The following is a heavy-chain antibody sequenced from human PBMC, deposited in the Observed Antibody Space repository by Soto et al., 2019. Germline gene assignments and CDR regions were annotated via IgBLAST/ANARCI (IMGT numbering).Heavy chain of an antibody. CDR3: ASSRKIAAAGTGRIDY. V-gene: IGHV1-46*01. CDR2: INPSGGST. J-gene: IGHJ4*02. D-gene: IGHD6-13*01. Sequence: QVQLVQSGAEVKKPGASVKVSCKASGYTFTSYYMHWVRQAPGQGLEWMGIINPSGGSTSYAQKFQGGVTMTRDPSTRTVYMELSSLRSEDTAVYYCASSRKIAAAGTGRIDYWGEGTLVTVSS. CDR1: GYTFTSYY.